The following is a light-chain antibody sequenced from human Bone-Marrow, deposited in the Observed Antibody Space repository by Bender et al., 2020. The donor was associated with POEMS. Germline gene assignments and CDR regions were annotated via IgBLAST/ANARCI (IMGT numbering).Light chain of an antibody. CDR3: STWDDRLNAWL. CDR1: SSNIGEGFD. CDR2: ADD. V-gene: IGLV1-50*01. Sequence: QSVLTQPPSVSGAPGQRVTISCTGSSSNIGEGFDVHWYQQLPGTAPRLVIYADDRRPSGVPNRFSASKSGSSASLAISGLQSEDAADYCCSTWDDRLNAWLFGGGTKLTVL. J-gene: IGLJ3*02.